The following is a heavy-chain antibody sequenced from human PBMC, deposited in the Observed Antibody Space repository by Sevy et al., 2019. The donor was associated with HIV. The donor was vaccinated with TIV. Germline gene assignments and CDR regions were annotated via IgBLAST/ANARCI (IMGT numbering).Heavy chain of an antibody. CDR3: ARVPGSSKAFFDP. D-gene: IGHD3-10*01. V-gene: IGHV4-59*01. J-gene: IGHJ5*02. Sequence: SETLSLTCAVSGGSISSYYWSWIRQPPGKGLEWIGYIYYSGSTNYNPSLKSPVTISVDTSKNQFSLKLSSVTAADTAVYYCARVPGSSKAFFDPWGQGTLVTVSS. CDR2: IYYSGST. CDR1: GGSISSYY.